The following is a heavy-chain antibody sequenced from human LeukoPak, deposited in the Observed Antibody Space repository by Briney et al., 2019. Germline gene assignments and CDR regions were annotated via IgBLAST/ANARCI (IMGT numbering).Heavy chain of an antibody. D-gene: IGHD3-22*01. CDR2: ISYDGSNK. J-gene: IGHJ4*02. CDR1: GFTLSSYG. Sequence: GRSLRLSCAASGFTLSSYGMHWVRQAPGKGLEWVAVISYDGSNKYYADSVKGRFTISRDNSKNTLYLQMNSLRAEDTAVYYCARDQFSYDSSGYYGYWGQGTLVTVSS. V-gene: IGHV3-30*03. CDR3: ARDQFSYDSSGYYGY.